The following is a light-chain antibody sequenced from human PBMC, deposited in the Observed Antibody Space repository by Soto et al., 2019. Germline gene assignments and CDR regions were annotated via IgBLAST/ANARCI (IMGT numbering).Light chain of an antibody. Sequence: EMVLTQSPATLSVSPGERATLFCRASQGISSLLAWYQQKPVQAPRLLIYDASNRATGIPARFSGSGSGTDFTLTISSLEPEDFAVYYCQQRSNWPRTFGQGTKVDIK. V-gene: IGKV3-11*01. J-gene: IGKJ1*01. CDR1: QGISSL. CDR2: DAS. CDR3: QQRSNWPRT.